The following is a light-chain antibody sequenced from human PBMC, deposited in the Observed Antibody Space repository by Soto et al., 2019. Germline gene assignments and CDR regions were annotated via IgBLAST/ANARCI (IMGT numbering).Light chain of an antibody. CDR1: QSVSSSY. Sequence: EIVLTQSPGTLSLSPGERPTLSCRASQSVSSSYLAWYQQKPAQAPRLLIYGASSRATGIPDRFSGSGSGTDFTLTISRLEPEDFAVYYCQQYGSSPTWTFGQGTKVEIK. V-gene: IGKV3-20*01. CDR3: QQYGSSPTWT. CDR2: GAS. J-gene: IGKJ1*01.